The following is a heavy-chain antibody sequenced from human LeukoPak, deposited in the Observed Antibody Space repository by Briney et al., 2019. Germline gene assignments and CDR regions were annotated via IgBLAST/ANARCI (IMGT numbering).Heavy chain of an antibody. CDR3: AKGDSSSWFSDY. Sequence: GGSLRLSCAASGFTFSDSGMHWVRQAPGKGLEWVAVISYDGSNKYYADSVKGRFTISRDNSKNTLYLQTNSLRAEDTAVYYCAKGDSSSWFSDYWGQGTLVTVSS. J-gene: IGHJ4*02. D-gene: IGHD6-13*01. CDR2: ISYDGSNK. V-gene: IGHV3-30*18. CDR1: GFTFSDSG.